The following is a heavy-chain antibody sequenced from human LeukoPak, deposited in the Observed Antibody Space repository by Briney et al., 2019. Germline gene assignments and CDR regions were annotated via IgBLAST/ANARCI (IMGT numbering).Heavy chain of an antibody. CDR2: IRYDGSNK. J-gene: IGHJ3*02. CDR1: GFTFSSYG. CDR3: ARVSYYPHDAFDI. Sequence: GGSLRLSCAASGFTFSSYGMHWVRQAPGKGLEWVVFIRYDGSNKYYADSVKGRFTISRDNAKNSLYLQMNSLRAEDTALYYCARVSYYPHDAFDIWGQGTMVTVSS. V-gene: IGHV3-30*02. D-gene: IGHD2-8*01.